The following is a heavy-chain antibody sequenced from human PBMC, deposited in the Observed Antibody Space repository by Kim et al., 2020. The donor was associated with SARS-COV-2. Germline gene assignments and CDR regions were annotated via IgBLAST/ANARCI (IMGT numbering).Heavy chain of an antibody. V-gene: IGHV3-7*01. CDR2: IKQDGSEK. Sequence: GGSLRLSCAASGFTFSSYWMSWVRQAPGKGLEWVANIKQDGSEKYYVDSVKGRFTISRDNAKNSLYLQMNSLRAEDTAVYYCARVGRQQLVPRSPYYYYYYGMDVWGQGTTVTVSS. J-gene: IGHJ6*02. D-gene: IGHD6-13*01. CDR3: ARVGRQQLVPRSPYYYYYYGMDV. CDR1: GFTFSSYW.